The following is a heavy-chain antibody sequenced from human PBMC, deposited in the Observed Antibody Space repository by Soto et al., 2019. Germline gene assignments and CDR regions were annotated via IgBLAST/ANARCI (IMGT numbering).Heavy chain of an antibody. V-gene: IGHV3-30*18. Sequence: PGGSLRLSCAASGFTFSSYGMHWVRQAPGKGLEWVAVISYDGSNKYYADSVKGRFTISRDNSKNTLYLQMNSLRAEDTAVYYCAKHPTTVTPNPADYWGQGTLVTVSS. J-gene: IGHJ4*02. CDR1: GFTFSSYG. CDR3: AKHPTTVTPNPADY. CDR2: ISYDGSNK. D-gene: IGHD4-4*01.